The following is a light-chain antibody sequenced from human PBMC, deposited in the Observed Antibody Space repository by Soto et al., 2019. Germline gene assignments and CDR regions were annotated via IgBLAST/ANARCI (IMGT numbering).Light chain of an antibody. V-gene: IGLV4-69*01. CDR1: SGHSSYA. CDR2: LNSDGSH. J-gene: IGLJ1*01. CDR3: QTWGTGIHV. Sequence: QPVLTQSPSASASLGASVKLTCTLSSGHSSYAIAWHQQQPEKGPRYLMKLNSDGSHSKGDRIPDRFSGSSSGAERYLIISSLQSEDEADYYCQTWGTGIHVFGTGTKLTVL.